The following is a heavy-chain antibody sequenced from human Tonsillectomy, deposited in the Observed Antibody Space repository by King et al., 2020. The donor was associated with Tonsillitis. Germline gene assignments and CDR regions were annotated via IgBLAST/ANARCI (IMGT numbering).Heavy chain of an antibody. D-gene: IGHD2-15*01. Sequence: QLQESGPGLVKPSETLSLACTVSGGSISSYYWSWIRQPAGKGLEWIGRIYTSGSTNYNPSLKSRVTMSVDTSKNQFSLQLSSVTAAATAVSYCAGGYCSGGSCPSYYYYGMDVWGQGTTVTVSS. V-gene: IGHV4-4*07. CDR2: IYTSGST. J-gene: IGHJ6*02. CDR1: GGSISSYY. CDR3: AGGYCSGGSCPSYYYYGMDV.